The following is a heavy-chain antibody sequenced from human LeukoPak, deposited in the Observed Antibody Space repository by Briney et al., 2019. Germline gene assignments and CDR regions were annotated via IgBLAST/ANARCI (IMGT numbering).Heavy chain of an antibody. CDR3: ARGYVYYYDSSGHPGFDY. Sequence: GGSLRLSCAASGFTLSSYWLHWVRQAPWKGLVWVSRISYDGSRTNYADSVKGRFTISRDNTKNMLYLQMNSLRAEDTAVYFCARGYVYYYDSSGHPGFDYWGQGTLVTVSS. D-gene: IGHD3-22*01. CDR1: GFTLSSYW. CDR2: ISYDGSRT. J-gene: IGHJ4*02. V-gene: IGHV3-74*01.